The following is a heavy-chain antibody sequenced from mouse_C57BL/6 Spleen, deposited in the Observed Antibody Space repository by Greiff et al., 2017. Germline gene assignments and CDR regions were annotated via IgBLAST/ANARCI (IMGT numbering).Heavy chain of an antibody. Sequence: QVQLKESGPGLVQPSQSLSITCTVSGFSLTSYGVHWVRQSPGKGLEWLGVIWSGGSTDYNAAFISRLSISKDNSKSQVFFKMNSLQADDTAIYYCARNSDYGGAMDYWGQGTSVTVSS. V-gene: IGHV2-2*01. CDR1: GFSLTSYG. CDR3: ARNSDYGGAMDY. D-gene: IGHD2-4*01. J-gene: IGHJ4*01. CDR2: IWSGGST.